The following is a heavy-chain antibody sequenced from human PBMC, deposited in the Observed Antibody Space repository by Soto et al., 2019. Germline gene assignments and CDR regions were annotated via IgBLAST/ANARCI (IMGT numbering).Heavy chain of an antibody. CDR3: ADRSQYYGMDV. CDR2: ISYDGSNK. J-gene: IGHJ6*02. Sequence: PGGSLRLSCAASGFTFSSYGMHWVRQAPGKGLEWVAVISYDGSNKYYADSVKGRFTISRDNSKNTLYLQMNSLRAEDTAVYYSADRSQYYGMDVWGPGTTVTVFS. CDR1: GFTFSSYG. V-gene: IGHV3-30*03. D-gene: IGHD3-22*01.